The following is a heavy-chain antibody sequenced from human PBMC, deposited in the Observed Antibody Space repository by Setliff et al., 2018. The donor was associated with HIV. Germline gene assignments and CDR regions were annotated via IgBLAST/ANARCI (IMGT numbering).Heavy chain of an antibody. CDR3: ARDRYYNPGSGYHYYYMDV. V-gene: IGHV1-2*02. CDR2: ISPNRGAT. D-gene: IGHD3-22*01. J-gene: IGHJ6*03. Sequence: GASVKVSCKASGYTFSDYYIHWVRQAPGQGLEWMGWISPNRGATNFAQKFLGRVTMTRDTSISTAYLELSSLTSDDTAVYYCARDRYYNPGSGYHYYYMDVWGKGTTVTVSS. CDR1: GYTFSDYY.